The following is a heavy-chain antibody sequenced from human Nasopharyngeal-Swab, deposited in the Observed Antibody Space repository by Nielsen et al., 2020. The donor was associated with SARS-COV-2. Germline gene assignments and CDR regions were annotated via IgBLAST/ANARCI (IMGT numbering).Heavy chain of an antibody. CDR3: AREGYGGNSDSYYYYYGMDV. D-gene: IGHD4-23*01. CDR1: GYTFPSYG. CDR2: ISAYNGNT. J-gene: IGHJ6*02. Sequence: ASVKVSCKASGYTFPSYGISWVRQAPGQGLEWMGWISAYNGNTNYAQKLQGRVTMTTDTSTSTAYMELRSLRSDDTAVYYCAREGYGGNSDSYYYYYGMDVWGQGTTVTVSS. V-gene: IGHV1-18*01.